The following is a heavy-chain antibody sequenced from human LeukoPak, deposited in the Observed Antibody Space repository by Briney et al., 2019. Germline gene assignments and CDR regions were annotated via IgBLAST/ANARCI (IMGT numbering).Heavy chain of an antibody. Sequence: AGGSLRLSCAASGFTFSSYSMNWVRQAPGKGLEWVSYISSSSSTIYYADSVKGRFTISRDNAKNSLYLQMNSLRAEDTAVYYCARSLLWFGELSYYYYYGMDAWGQGTTVTVSS. V-gene: IGHV3-48*04. J-gene: IGHJ6*02. CDR2: ISSSSSTI. CDR3: ARSLLWFGELSYYYYYGMDA. D-gene: IGHD3-10*01. CDR1: GFTFSSYS.